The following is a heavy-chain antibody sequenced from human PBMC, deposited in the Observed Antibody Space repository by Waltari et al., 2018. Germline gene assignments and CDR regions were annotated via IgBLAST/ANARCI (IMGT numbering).Heavy chain of an antibody. Sequence: QVQLVQSGAEVKKPGSSVKVSCKASGGTFSSYAISWVRQAPGQGLEWMGRIIPIFGTANYEQKFQGRVTITADESTSTAYMELSSLRSEDTAVYYCARGRRWLQSTVDAFDIWGQGTMVTVSS. V-gene: IGHV1-69*15. D-gene: IGHD5-12*01. CDR2: IIPIFGTA. CDR1: GGTFSSYA. CDR3: ARGRRWLQSTVDAFDI. J-gene: IGHJ3*02.